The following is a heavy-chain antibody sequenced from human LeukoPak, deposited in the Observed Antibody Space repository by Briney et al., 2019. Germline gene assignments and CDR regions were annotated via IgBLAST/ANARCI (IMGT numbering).Heavy chain of an antibody. D-gene: IGHD3-10*01. CDR3: ARARYYGSGSPIDY. J-gene: IGHJ4*02. CDR2: ISSSGSTI. V-gene: IGHV3-48*03. Sequence: GGSLRLSCAASGFTFSSYEMNWVRQAPGKGLEWVSYISSSGSTIYYADSVRGRFTISRDNAKNSLYLQMNSLRAEDTAVYYCARARYYGSGSPIDYWGQGTLVTVSS. CDR1: GFTFSSYE.